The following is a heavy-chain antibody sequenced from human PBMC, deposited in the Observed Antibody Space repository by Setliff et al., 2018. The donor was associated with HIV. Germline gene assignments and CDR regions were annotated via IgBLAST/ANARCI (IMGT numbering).Heavy chain of an antibody. D-gene: IGHD3-22*01. CDR2: INPSGGST. J-gene: IGHJ5*02. CDR3: ARDPRHYYDTTGYSPYNWFDP. CDR1: GYTFTRYF. Sequence: ASVKVSCKASGYTFTRYFMHCVRQAPGQGLEWLGMINPSGGSTWYAQKFQGRVTMTTDTSTGTAYMELRSLRSDDTAVYYCARDPRHYYDTTGYSPYNWFDPWGQGTLVTVSS. V-gene: IGHV1-46*01.